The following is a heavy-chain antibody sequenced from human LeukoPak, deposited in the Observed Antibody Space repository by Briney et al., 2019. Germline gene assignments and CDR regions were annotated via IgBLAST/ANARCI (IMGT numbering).Heavy chain of an antibody. J-gene: IGHJ4*02. Sequence: GGSLRLSCAASGFTFSSYAMSWLRQAPGKGLEWVSSISGSGGSTYYADSVKGRFTISRDNSTNTLYLQMNNLRAEDTAVYYCAKESGCYGSVSYYSAGFFDYWGQGTLVTVSS. CDR1: GFTFSSYA. CDR3: AKESGCYGSVSYYSAGFFDY. D-gene: IGHD3-10*01. CDR2: ISGSGGST. V-gene: IGHV3-23*01.